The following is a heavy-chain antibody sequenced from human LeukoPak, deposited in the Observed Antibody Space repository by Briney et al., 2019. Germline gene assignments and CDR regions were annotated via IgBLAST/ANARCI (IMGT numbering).Heavy chain of an antibody. CDR2: ISTDGRDK. D-gene: IGHD5-18*01. CDR1: GFTFRNYG. J-gene: IGHJ4*02. Sequence: QTGGSLRLSCSASGFTFRNYGMHWVRQAPGKGLECVAVISTDGRDKYHTDSVRGRFTISRDNTQNTLYLQMTSLRDEDTALYRCAKDGDTGAAGYYFDYWGQGTLVAVSS. CDR3: AKDGDTGAAGYYFDY. V-gene: IGHV3-30*18.